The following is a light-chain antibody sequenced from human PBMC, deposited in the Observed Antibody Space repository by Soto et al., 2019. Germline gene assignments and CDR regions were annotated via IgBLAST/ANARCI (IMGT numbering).Light chain of an antibody. CDR3: QQFNTYPLT. Sequence: DMQLTQSPSFLSASVGDRVTNTCRASQGINDYLAWYQQKPGKAPKLLIYAASTLQSEVPSRFSGSASGTEFTLTISSLQPEDFATYYCQQFNTYPLTFGGGTKVEVK. CDR1: QGINDY. CDR2: AAS. J-gene: IGKJ4*01. V-gene: IGKV1-9*01.